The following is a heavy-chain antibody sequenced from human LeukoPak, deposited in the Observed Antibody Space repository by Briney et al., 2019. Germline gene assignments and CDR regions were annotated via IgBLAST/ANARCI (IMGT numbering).Heavy chain of an antibody. CDR1: GFTFSSYE. D-gene: IGHD3-10*01. J-gene: IGHJ4*02. CDR3: ASPINYGSGSSVGY. Sequence: GGSLRLSCAASGFTFSSYEMNWVRQAPGKGLEWVSYISSSGNTIYYADSVKGRFTISRDNAKNSLYLQMNSLRAEDTAVYYCASPINYGSGSSVGYWGQGTLVTVSS. CDR2: ISSSGNTI. V-gene: IGHV3-48*03.